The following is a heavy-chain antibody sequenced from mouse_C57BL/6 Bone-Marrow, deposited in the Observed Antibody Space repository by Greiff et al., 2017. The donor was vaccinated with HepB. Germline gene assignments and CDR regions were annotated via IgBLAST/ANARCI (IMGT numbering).Heavy chain of an antibody. J-gene: IGHJ4*01. CDR3: ATVVDAMDY. Sequence: EVKVVESGGGLVQPGGSLKLSCAASGFTFSDYYMYWVRQTPEKRLEWVAYISNGGGSTYYPDTVKGRFTISRDNAKNTLYLQMSRLKSEDTAMYYCATVVDAMDYWGQGTSVTVSS. CDR2: ISNGGGST. CDR1: GFTFSDYY. V-gene: IGHV5-12*01. D-gene: IGHD1-1*01.